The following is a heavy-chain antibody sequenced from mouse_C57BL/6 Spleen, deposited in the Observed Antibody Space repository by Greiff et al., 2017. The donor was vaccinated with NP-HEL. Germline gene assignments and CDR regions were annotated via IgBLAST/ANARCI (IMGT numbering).Heavy chain of an antibody. CDR2: IDPSDSYT. CDR3: ARNDYGSSLYFDY. Sequence: QVQLQQPGAELVMPGASVKLSCKASGYTFTSYWMHWVKQRPGQGLEWIGEIDPSDSYTNYNQKFKGKSTLTVDKSSSTAYMQLSSLTSEDSAVYYCARNDYGSSLYFDYWGQGTTITVSS. V-gene: IGHV1-69*01. J-gene: IGHJ2*01. CDR1: GYTFTSYW. D-gene: IGHD1-1*01.